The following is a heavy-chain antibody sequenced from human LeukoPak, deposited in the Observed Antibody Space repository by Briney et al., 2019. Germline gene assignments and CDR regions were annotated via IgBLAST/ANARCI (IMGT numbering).Heavy chain of an antibody. J-gene: IGHJ4*02. D-gene: IGHD6-13*01. Sequence: GGSLRLSCAASGFTFSTYAMSWVRQAPGKGLEWVSYISSSSSTIYYADSVKGRFTISRDNAKNSLYLQMNSLRAEDTAVYYCASDHSSSWSTLNYWGQGTLVTVSS. CDR2: ISSSSSTI. V-gene: IGHV3-48*04. CDR3: ASDHSSSWSTLNY. CDR1: GFTFSTYA.